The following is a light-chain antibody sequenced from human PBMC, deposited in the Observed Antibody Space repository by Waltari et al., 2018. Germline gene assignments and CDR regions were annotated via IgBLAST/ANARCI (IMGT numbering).Light chain of an antibody. CDR1: QSVSSS. CDR2: GAS. Sequence: DIVMTQSPTTLSLSPGESATLSCRASQSVSSSLAWYQQKPGQAPRLLIYGASNRATGIPVRVSGSGSGTEFTLTISSLEPEDVAIYYCQQNSNWWTFGQGTKVEIK. J-gene: IGKJ1*01. CDR3: QQNSNWWT. V-gene: IGKV3D-15*01.